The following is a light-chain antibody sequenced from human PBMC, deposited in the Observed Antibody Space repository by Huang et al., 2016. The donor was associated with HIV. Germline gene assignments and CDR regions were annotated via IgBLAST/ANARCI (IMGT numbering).Light chain of an antibody. V-gene: IGKV3-15*01. CDR1: RSVSTN. CDR2: GSS. J-gene: IGKJ4*01. Sequence: EIVMTQSPATLSVSPGQRVTLSCRANRSVSTNLAWYQQRNGQAPRFLIYGSSTRAPGIPARFSGSGSGTDFSLTISSLQSEDFALYYCHQYNNWLLSFGGGTRV. CDR3: HQYNNWLLS.